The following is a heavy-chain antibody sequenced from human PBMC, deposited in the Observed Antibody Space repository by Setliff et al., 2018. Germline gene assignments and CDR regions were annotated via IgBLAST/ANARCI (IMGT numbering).Heavy chain of an antibody. CDR2: INIGGGSA. Sequence: GASVKVSCKASGYTFTSYYMYWLRQAPGQGPEWMGTINIGGGSASYAHKFQDRVTMTRDTSTSTVYLEMSSLRSDDTAVYYCASGLRLGELVYWGQGTLVTAPQ. J-gene: IGHJ4*02. D-gene: IGHD3-16*01. CDR3: ASGLRLGELVY. CDR1: GYTFTSYY. V-gene: IGHV1-46*01.